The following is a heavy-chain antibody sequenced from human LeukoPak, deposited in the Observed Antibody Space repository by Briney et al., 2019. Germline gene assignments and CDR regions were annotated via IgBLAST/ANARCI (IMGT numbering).Heavy chain of an antibody. J-gene: IGHJ3*02. D-gene: IGHD3-22*01. CDR3: AKTQGYYYDSSGPRGAFDI. Sequence: GGSLRLSCAASGFTFSSYWMHWVRQAPGKGLVWVSRINSDGSSTSYADSVKGRFTISRDNAKNSLYLQMNSLRAEDTALYYCAKTQGYYYDSSGPRGAFDIWGQGIMVTVSS. CDR1: GFTFSSYW. CDR2: INSDGSST. V-gene: IGHV3-74*01.